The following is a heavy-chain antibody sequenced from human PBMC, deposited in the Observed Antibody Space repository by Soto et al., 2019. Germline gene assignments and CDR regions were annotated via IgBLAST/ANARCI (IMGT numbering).Heavy chain of an antibody. CDR1: GFTFSSYG. J-gene: IGHJ4*02. CDR2: ISYDGSNK. V-gene: IGHV3-30*03. Sequence: QVQLVESGGGVVQPGRSLRLYCAASGFTFSSYGMHWVRPAPGKGLEWVALISYDGSNKYDADSVKGRFTISRDNSKNTLYLRMNSLIAEDTAVYYCAGGWNYGGLDYWGQGTLVTVSS. D-gene: IGHD1-7*01. CDR3: AGGWNYGGLDY.